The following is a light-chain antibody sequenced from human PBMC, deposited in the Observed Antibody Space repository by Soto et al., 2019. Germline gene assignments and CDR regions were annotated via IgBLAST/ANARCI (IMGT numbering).Light chain of an antibody. CDR3: QQRSSWLT. J-gene: IGKJ4*01. V-gene: IGKV3-11*01. CDR1: QSVSNY. Sequence: EIVLTQFPATLSLSPGEGATLSCRASQSVSNYIAWYQQKPGQDPRLLIYDASKRATGIPARFSGSGSGTDFTLTTSRLEPEDFAIYYCQQRSSWLTFGGGTKVEIK. CDR2: DAS.